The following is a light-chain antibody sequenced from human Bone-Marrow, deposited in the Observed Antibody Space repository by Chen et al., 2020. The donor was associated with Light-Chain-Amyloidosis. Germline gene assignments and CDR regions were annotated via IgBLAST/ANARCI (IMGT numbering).Light chain of an antibody. CDR3: QSADSSGTYEVI. CDR2: RDT. V-gene: IGLV3-25*03. CDR1: ALPTKY. J-gene: IGLJ2*01. Sequence: SYELTQPPSVSVSPGQTARITCSGDALPTKYAYWYQQKTGQAPLLVLHRDTERPSGISERFSGSSAGTTATLTIRGVQAEDEAGYNCQSADSSGTYEVIFGGGTKLTVL.